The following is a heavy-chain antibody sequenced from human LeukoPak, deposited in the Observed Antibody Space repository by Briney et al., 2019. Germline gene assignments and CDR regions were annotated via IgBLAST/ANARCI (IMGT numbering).Heavy chain of an antibody. CDR3: VRVGGSSSWYGYYYYYYMDV. V-gene: IGHV1-8*02. CDR2: MNPNSGNT. CDR1: GYTFTSYD. D-gene: IGHD6-13*01. Sequence: ASVKVSCKASGYTFTSYDINWVRQATGQGLEWMGWMNPNSGNTGYAQKFQGRVTMTRNTSISTAYMELSSLRSEDTAVYYCVRVGGSSSWYGYYYYYYMDVWGKGTTVTISS. J-gene: IGHJ6*03.